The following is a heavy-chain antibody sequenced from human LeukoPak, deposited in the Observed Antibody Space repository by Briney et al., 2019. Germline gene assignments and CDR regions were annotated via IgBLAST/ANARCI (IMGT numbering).Heavy chain of an antibody. CDR1: GGTFSSYA. V-gene: IGHV1-69*04. CDR3: ARLLDYYDSSGQDY. D-gene: IGHD3-22*01. Sequence: SVKVSCKASGGTFSSYAISWVRQAPGQGLEWMGRIIPILGIANHAQKFQGRVTITADKSTSTACMELSSLRSEDTAVYYCARLLDYYDSSGQDYWGQGTLVTVSS. CDR2: IIPILGIA. J-gene: IGHJ4*02.